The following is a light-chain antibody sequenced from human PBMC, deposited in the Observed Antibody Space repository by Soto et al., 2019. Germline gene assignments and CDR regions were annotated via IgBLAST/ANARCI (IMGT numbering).Light chain of an antibody. V-gene: IGKV1-5*01. CDR2: DAS. CDR1: QSISSY. Sequence: IEISHSPSCLSSSVGDRVTITCRASQSISSYLNWYQQKPGKAPKLLIYDASTLEGGVPSRFSGSGSGTEFTLTISSLQTDDYATYYCQQYTSYWTFGQGTKVDVK. CDR3: QQYTSYWT. J-gene: IGKJ1*01.